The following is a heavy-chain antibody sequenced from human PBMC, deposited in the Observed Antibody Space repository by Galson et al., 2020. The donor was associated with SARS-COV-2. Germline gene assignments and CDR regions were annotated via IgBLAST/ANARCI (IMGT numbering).Heavy chain of an antibody. CDR1: GGSFSGYY. CDR3: ASWGSGAFDI. D-gene: IGHD3-16*01. Sequence: PSETLSLTCDVHGGSFSGYYWSWIRQPPGKGLEWIGEINHSGSTNYNPSLKSRVTISIDTSKNQFSLRLNSVTAADTAVYYCASWGSGAFDIWGQGTMVTVSS. CDR2: INHSGST. V-gene: IGHV4-34*01. J-gene: IGHJ3*02.